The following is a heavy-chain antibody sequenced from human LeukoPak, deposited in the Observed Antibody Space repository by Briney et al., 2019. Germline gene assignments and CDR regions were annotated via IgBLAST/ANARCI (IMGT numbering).Heavy chain of an antibody. Sequence: GGSPRLSCAASGFTFSSYWMSWVRQAPGKGLEWVANIKQDGSEKYYVDSVKGRFTISRDNSKNTLYLQMNSLRAEDTAVYYCAKDVTDSSGYYYDWYFQHWGQGTLVTVSS. J-gene: IGHJ1*01. D-gene: IGHD3-22*01. CDR1: GFTFSSYW. CDR3: AKDVTDSSGYYYDWYFQH. CDR2: IKQDGSEK. V-gene: IGHV3-7*03.